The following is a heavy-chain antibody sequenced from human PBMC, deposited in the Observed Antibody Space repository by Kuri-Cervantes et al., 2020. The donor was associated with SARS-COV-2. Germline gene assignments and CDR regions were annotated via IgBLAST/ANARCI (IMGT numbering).Heavy chain of an antibody. Sequence: SETLSLTCTVSGGSISSYYWSWIRQPPGKGLEWIGYIYYSGSTSYNPSLKSRVTISVDTSKNQFSLKLSSVTAADTAVYYCARVSRPYYFDYWGQGTLVTVSS. CDR3: ARVSRPYYFDY. V-gene: IGHV4-59*01. CDR1: GGSISSYY. J-gene: IGHJ4*02. CDR2: IYYSGST.